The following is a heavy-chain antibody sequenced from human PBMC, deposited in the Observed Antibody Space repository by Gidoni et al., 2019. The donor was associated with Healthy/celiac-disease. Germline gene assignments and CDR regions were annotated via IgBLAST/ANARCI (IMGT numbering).Heavy chain of an antibody. Sequence: EVQLVESGGGLVQPGRSLRLSCAASGFTFDDYAMHWVRQAPGKGLEWVSGISWNSGSIGYADSVKGRFTISRDNAKNSLYLQMNSLRAEDTALYYCAKDTELILTVLWGAFDIWGQGTMVTVSS. J-gene: IGHJ3*02. CDR2: ISWNSGSI. V-gene: IGHV3-9*01. D-gene: IGHD3-9*01. CDR3: AKDTELILTVLWGAFDI. CDR1: GFTFDDYA.